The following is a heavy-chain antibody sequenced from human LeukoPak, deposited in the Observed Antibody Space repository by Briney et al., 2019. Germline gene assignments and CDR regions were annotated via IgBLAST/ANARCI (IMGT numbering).Heavy chain of an antibody. Sequence: GGSLRLSCAASGFTSSSYWMSWVRQAPGKGLEWVANIKQDGSEKYYVDSVKGRFTISRDNAKNSLYLQMNSLRAEDTAVYYCARDFVLRFRLRYFDYWGQGTLVTVSS. V-gene: IGHV3-7*01. CDR3: ARDFVLRFRLRYFDY. CDR2: IKQDGSEK. CDR1: GFTSSSYW. D-gene: IGHD5/OR15-5a*01. J-gene: IGHJ4*02.